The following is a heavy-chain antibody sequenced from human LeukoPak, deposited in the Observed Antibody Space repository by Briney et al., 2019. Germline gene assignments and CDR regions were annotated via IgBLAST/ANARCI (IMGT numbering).Heavy chain of an antibody. D-gene: IGHD5-12*01. Sequence: PGRSLRLSCAASGFTFDDYAMHWVRQAPGKGLEWVANIKEDGSEKYYVDSVKGRFTISRDNAKNSLSLQLNSLSAEDTAVYYCARSRSGYYEDYWGQGTLVTVSS. CDR1: GFTFDDYA. J-gene: IGHJ4*02. V-gene: IGHV3-7*01. CDR3: ARSRSGYYEDY. CDR2: IKEDGSEK.